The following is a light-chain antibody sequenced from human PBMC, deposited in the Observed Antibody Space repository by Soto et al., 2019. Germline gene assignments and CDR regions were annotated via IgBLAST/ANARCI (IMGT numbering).Light chain of an antibody. CDR2: EVT. CDR1: SSDVGGYNC. V-gene: IGLV2-8*01. CDR3: SSYAGSNTVI. J-gene: IGLJ2*01. Sequence: QSVLTQPPSASGSPGQSVTISCTGTSSDVGGYNCVSWYQQHPGKAPKLTIYEVTKRPSGVPDRFSGSKSDNTASLTVSGLQAEDEADYYCSSYAGSNTVIFGGGTKVTVL.